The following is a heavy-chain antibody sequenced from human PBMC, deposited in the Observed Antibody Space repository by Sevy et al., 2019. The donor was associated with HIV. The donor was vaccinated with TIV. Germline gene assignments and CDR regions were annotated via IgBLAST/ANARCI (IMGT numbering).Heavy chain of an antibody. CDR2: ISSDGGRT. CDR1: GFTFSNYA. D-gene: IGHD6-13*01. J-gene: IGHJ6*02. CDR3: VGEIPAPGKAYYYYGMDV. V-gene: IGHV3-64*02. Sequence: GGSLRLSCAASGFTFSNYAIHWVRQAPGMRLQYVSGISSDGGRTYYEDSVKGRFTISSDNSKNTLYIQMGSLRREDMAVYYCVGEIPAPGKAYYYYGMDVWGQGTTVTVSS.